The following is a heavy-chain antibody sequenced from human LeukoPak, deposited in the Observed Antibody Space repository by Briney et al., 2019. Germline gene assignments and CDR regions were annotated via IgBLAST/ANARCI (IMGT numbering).Heavy chain of an antibody. CDR1: GGSIGSSSYY. Sequence: PAQTLSLTCTVSGGSIGSSSYYWGWLRQPLGKGLEWIGSIYYSGSTYYHPSLKSRVTISVDTSKNQFSLKLSSVTAADTAVYYCARECTIFGVVIIGWFDPWGQGTLVTVSS. CDR3: ARECTIFGVVIIGWFDP. D-gene: IGHD3-3*01. V-gene: IGHV4-39*07. J-gene: IGHJ5*02. CDR2: IYYSGST.